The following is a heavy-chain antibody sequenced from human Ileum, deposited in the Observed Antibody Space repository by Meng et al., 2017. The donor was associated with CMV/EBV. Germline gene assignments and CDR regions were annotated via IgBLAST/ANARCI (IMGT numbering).Heavy chain of an antibody. Sequence: GALKISCAASGFPFSGDWMHWVRQAPGKGLMLVSRINSDGSTTAYADSVKGRFTISRDNANNTLYLLLNSLRAEDTAVYYCVTNLYCSGGSCRNHWGQGTLVTVSS. D-gene: IGHD2-15*01. J-gene: IGHJ5*02. V-gene: IGHV3-74*01. CDR3: VTNLYCSGGSCRNH. CDR1: GFPFSGDW. CDR2: INSDGSTT.